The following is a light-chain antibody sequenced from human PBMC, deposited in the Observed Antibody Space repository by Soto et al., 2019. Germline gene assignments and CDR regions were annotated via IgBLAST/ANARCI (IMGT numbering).Light chain of an antibody. CDR2: EVS. V-gene: IGLV2-14*01. CDR3: SSYTSSSIDYV. Sequence: QSALTQPASVSGSPGQSITISCTGTSSDVGGYNYVSWYQQHPGKAPKLMIYEVSNRLSGVSNRFSGSKSGNTASLTISGLQAEDESDYDCSSYTSSSIDYVFGTGTKLTVL. CDR1: SSDVGGYNY. J-gene: IGLJ1*01.